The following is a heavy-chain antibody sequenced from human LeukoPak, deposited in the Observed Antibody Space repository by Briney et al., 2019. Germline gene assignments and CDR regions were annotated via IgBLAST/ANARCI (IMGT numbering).Heavy chain of an antibody. J-gene: IGHJ4*02. V-gene: IGHV3-66*01. CDR1: GFTVSSNY. Sequence: GGSLRLSCAASGFTVSSNYMSWVRQAPGKGLEWVSVIYSGGSTYYADSVKGRFTISRDNSKNTLNLQMNNMRAEDTAVYYCARDSSGYSIDYWGQGTLVTVSS. CDR2: IYSGGST. CDR3: ARDSSGYSIDY. D-gene: IGHD3-22*01.